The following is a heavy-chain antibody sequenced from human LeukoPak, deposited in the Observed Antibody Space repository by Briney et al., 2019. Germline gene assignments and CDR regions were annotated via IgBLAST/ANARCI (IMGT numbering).Heavy chain of an antibody. CDR3: ARVGYYYDSSGLGY. Sequence: PSETPSLTCTVSGGSISSYYWSWIRQPPGKGLKWIGYIYYSGSTNYNPSLKSRVTISVDTSKNQFSLKLSSVTAADTAVYYCARVGYYYDSSGLGYWGQGTLVTVSS. CDR2: IYYSGST. J-gene: IGHJ4*02. D-gene: IGHD3-22*01. V-gene: IGHV4-59*01. CDR1: GGSISSYY.